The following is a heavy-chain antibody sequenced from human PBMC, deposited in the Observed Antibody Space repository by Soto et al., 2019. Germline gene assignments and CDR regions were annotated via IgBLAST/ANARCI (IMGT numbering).Heavy chain of an antibody. CDR3: AKVIRADSTSSNFYYYSGLDV. CDR2: ISNTGINK. CDR1: GFTFRTYG. D-gene: IGHD6-6*01. J-gene: IGHJ6*02. Sequence: AQLVESGGGVVQPGRSLRLSCAASGFTFRTYGMHWVRQAPGKGLEWLAVISNTGINKYYADSVKGRFTISRDNSRDTLFLQMNSLRGEDTAIYYCAKVIRADSTSSNFYYYSGLDVWGQGTTVTVSS. V-gene: IGHV3-30*18.